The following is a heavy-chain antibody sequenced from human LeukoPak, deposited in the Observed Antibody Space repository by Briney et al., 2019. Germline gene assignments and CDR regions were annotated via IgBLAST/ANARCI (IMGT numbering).Heavy chain of an antibody. J-gene: IGHJ4*02. V-gene: IGHV1-69*13. CDR3: ARDEIFLAYCGGDCYSRGYYFDY. D-gene: IGHD2-21*02. CDR2: IIPIFGTA. CDR1: GGTFISYA. Sequence: SVKVSCKASGGTFISYAISWVRQAPGQGLEWMGGIIPIFGTANYAQKFQGRVTITADESTSTAYMELSSLRSEDTAVYYCARDEIFLAYCGGDCYSRGYYFDYWGQGTLVTVSS.